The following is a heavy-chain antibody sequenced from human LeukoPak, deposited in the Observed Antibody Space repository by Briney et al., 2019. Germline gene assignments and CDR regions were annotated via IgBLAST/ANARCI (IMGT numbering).Heavy chain of an antibody. J-gene: IGHJ4*02. CDR3: AIDPNWGTHS. V-gene: IGHV3-33*01. Sequence: PGGSLRLSCAASGFIFSSYGMHWVRQTPGKGLEWVAVIWYDGSNKYYADSVKGRFTISRDNSKNALYLQMNSLRVEDTAVYYCAIDPNWGTHSWGQGVLVTVSS. CDR2: IWYDGSNK. CDR1: GFIFSSYG. D-gene: IGHD7-27*01.